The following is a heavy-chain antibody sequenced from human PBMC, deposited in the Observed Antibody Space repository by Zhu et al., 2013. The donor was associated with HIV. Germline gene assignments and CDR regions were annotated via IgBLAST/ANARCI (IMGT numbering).Heavy chain of an antibody. CDR1: GYTFTSYY. J-gene: IGHJ6*03. V-gene: IGHV1-46*01. Sequence: QVQLVQSGAEVKKPGASVKVSCKASGYTFTSYYMHWVRQAPGQGLEWMGIINPSGGSTSYAQKFQGRVTMTRDTSTSTVYMELSSLRSEDTAVYYCARAVVVQEREGYYYYYMDVVGTKGPRSPSP. D-gene: IGHD2-2*01. CDR2: INPSGGST. CDR3: ARAVVVQEREGYYYYYMDV.